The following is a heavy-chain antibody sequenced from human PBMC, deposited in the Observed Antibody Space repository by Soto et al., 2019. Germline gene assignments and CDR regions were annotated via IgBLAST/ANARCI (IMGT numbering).Heavy chain of an antibody. Sequence: QVQLQESGPGLVKPSQTLSLTCTVSGGSISSGGYYWSWIRQHPGKGLEWIGYIYYSGSTYYNPSLKSRVTISVDTSKNQFSLKLSSVTAADTAVYYCARDVVSSSLVGLHWYFDLWGRGTLVTVSS. V-gene: IGHV4-31*03. D-gene: IGHD6-13*01. CDR3: ARDVVSSSLVGLHWYFDL. J-gene: IGHJ2*01. CDR1: GGSISSGGYY. CDR2: IYYSGST.